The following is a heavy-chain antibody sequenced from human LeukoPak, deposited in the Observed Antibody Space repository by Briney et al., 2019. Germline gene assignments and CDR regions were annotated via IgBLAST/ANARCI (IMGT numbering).Heavy chain of an antibody. V-gene: IGHV3-21*01. J-gene: IGHJ4*02. CDR3: TRDLRNYHDTSTYNPY. Sequence: GGSLRLSCAASGLTFSSYSLNWVRQAPGKWLEWVSSISSDSSYIYYADSVKGRFSISRDNAKNSLSLQMNSLRVEDTAVYYCTRDLRNYHDTSTYNPYWGQGTLVTVSS. CDR2: ISSDSSYI. CDR1: GLTFSSYS. D-gene: IGHD3-22*01.